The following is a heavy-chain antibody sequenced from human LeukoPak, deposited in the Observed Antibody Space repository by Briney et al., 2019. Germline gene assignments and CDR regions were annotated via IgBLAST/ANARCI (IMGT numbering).Heavy chain of an antibody. Sequence: GRSLRLSCAASGFTFSSYGMHWVRQAPGKGLEWVAVIWYDGSNKYYADSVKGRFTISRDNSKNTLYLQMNSLRAEDTAVYYCASNMNGFDPWGQGTLVTVSS. CDR2: IWYDGSNK. CDR3: ASNMNGFDP. CDR1: GFTFSSYG. V-gene: IGHV3-33*01. D-gene: IGHD2/OR15-2a*01. J-gene: IGHJ5*02.